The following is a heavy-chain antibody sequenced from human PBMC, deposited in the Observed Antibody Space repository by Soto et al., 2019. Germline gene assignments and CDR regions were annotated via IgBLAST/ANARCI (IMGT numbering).Heavy chain of an antibody. V-gene: IGHV4-34*01. CDR2: INHSGST. CDR3: GTIPATTILTDY. Sequence: PSETLSLTCAVYGGSFSGYYWTWIRQPPGTGLEWIGEINHSGSTNYNPSLKSRVTISVDTSKNQFSLKLSSVTAADTAVYYCGTIPATTILTDYWGQGTLVTVSS. CDR1: GGSFSGYY. D-gene: IGHD2-2*02. J-gene: IGHJ4*02.